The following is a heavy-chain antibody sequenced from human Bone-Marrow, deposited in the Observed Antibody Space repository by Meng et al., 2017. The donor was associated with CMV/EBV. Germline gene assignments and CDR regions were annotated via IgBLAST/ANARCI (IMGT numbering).Heavy chain of an antibody. D-gene: IGHD6-13*01. CDR3: ARARGWLRPYSSSWPKVDYYYYGMDV. CDR1: GFTFSSYA. CDR2: ISYDGSNK. Sequence: GESLKISCAASGFTFSSYAMHWVRQAPGKGLEWVAVISYDGSNKYYADSVKGRFTISRDNSKNTLYLQMNSLRTEDTAVYYCARARGWLRPYSSSWPKVDYYYYGMDVGGQGTTVTVSS. J-gene: IGHJ6*02. V-gene: IGHV3-30-3*01.